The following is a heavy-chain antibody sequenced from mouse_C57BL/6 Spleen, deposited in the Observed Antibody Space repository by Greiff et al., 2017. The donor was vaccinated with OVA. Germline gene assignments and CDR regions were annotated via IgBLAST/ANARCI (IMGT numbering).Heavy chain of an antibody. Sequence: VQLQQSGPVLVKPGASVKMSCKASGYTFTDYYMNWVKQSHGKSLEWIGVINPYNGGTSYNQKFKGKATLTVDKSSSTAYMELISLTSEDSAVYYCARRDRSGYGNFDYWGQGTTLTVSS. CDR3: ARRDRSGYGNFDY. J-gene: IGHJ2*01. CDR1: GYTFTDYY. V-gene: IGHV1-19*01. CDR2: INPYNGGT. D-gene: IGHD3-2*02.